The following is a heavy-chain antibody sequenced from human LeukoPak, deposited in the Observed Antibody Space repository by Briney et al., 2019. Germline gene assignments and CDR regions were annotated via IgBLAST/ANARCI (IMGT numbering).Heavy chain of an antibody. V-gene: IGHV3-48*03. J-gene: IGHJ4*02. Sequence: GGSLRLSCTASEFTVTSSEGNWVRQAPGKGLEWVSYISGSGNTIYYADSVRGRFTISRDNAQSSLYLQMNSLRAEDTAVYYCARDNYDFWSGYYFYFDYWGQGTLVTVSS. D-gene: IGHD3-3*01. CDR3: ARDNYDFWSGYYFYFDY. CDR2: ISGSGNTI. CDR1: EFTVTSSE.